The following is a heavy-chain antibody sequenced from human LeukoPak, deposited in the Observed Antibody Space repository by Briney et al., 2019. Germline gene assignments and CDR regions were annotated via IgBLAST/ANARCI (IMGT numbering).Heavy chain of an antibody. Sequence: SETLSLTCSVSGDSISSSSSYWGWIRQPPGKGLEWIGSIYYSGNTYYNPSLKSRVTISVDTSKNQFSLKLSSVTAADTAVYYCASTYYDFWSGYYGDNWFDPWGQGTLVTVSS. CDR1: GDSISSSSSY. J-gene: IGHJ5*02. CDR2: IYYSGNT. D-gene: IGHD3-3*01. V-gene: IGHV4-39*07. CDR3: ASTYYDFWSGYYGDNWFDP.